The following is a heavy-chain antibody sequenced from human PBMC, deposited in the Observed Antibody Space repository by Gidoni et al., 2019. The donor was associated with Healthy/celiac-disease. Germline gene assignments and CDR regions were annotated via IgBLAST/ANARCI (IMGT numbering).Heavy chain of an antibody. CDR2: ISVSGGST. CDR3: AKRGGYGDHFDY. CDR1: GLAFSSYA. Sequence: EVQLLESGGGLVQTGGSLRLYWAASGLAFSSYAMGWVRQAPGKGLGGVSAISVSGGSTYYADSVKGRFTISRDNSKNPLYLQMNSLRAEDTAVYYCAKRGGYGDHFDYWGQGTLVTVSS. D-gene: IGHD4-17*01. V-gene: IGHV3-23*01. J-gene: IGHJ4*02.